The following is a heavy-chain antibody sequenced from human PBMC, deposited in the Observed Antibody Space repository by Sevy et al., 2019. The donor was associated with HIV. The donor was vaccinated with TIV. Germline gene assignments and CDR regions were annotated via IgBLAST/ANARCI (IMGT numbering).Heavy chain of an antibody. CDR2: INRDESAR. CDR1: GFTFSSAW. Sequence: GGSLRLSCTASGFTFSSAWMTWVRQAPGKGLEWVANINRDESARKYVDSVKGRFTISRDNAKNLLYLQINSLRVDDTAVYYCVTDDRPSGWLFDFWGPGAQVTVSS. V-gene: IGHV3-7*01. CDR3: VTDDRPSGWLFDF. D-gene: IGHD6-19*01. J-gene: IGHJ4*02.